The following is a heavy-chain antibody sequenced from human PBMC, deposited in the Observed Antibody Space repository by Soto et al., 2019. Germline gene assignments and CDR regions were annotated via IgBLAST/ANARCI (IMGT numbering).Heavy chain of an antibody. CDR2: FDPEDGET. J-gene: IGHJ5*02. CDR1: GYTLTELS. D-gene: IGHD3-16*01. CDR3: ATLETAWGPVPNPANWFDP. V-gene: IGHV1-24*01. Sequence: GASVKVSCKVSGYTLTELSMHWVRQAPGKGLEWMGGFDPEDGETIYAQKFQGRVTTTEDTSTDTAYMELSSLRSEDTAVYYCATLETAWGPVPNPANWFDPWGQGTLVTVSS.